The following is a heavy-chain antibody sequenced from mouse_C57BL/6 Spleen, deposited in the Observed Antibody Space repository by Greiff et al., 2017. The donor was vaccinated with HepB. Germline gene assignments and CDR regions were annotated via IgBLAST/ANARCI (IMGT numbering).Heavy chain of an antibody. CDR3: ARPDSSGSFAY. J-gene: IGHJ3*01. D-gene: IGHD3-2*02. CDR1: GYAFSSYW. V-gene: IGHV1-80*01. Sequence: QVHVKQSGAELVKPGASVKISCKASGYAFSSYWMNWVKQRPGKGLEWIGQIYPGDGDTNYNGKFKGKATLTADKSSSTAYMQLSSLTSEDSAVYFCARPDSSGSFAYWGQGTLVTVSA. CDR2: IYPGDGDT.